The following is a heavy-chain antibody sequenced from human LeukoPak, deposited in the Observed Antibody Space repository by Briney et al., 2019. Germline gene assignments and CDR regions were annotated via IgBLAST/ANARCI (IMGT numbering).Heavy chain of an antibody. J-gene: IGHJ4*02. V-gene: IGHV3-23*01. CDR2: ISGTGGST. Sequence: GGSLRLSCAASGFTFSSYAMSWVRQAPGKGLEWVSAISGTGGSTYYADSVKGRFTISRDDSKNTLYLQMNSLRAEDTAVYYCARHLGAGGSGVDYWGQGTLVTVSS. D-gene: IGHD1-26*01. CDR1: GFTFSSYA. CDR3: ARHLGAGGSGVDY.